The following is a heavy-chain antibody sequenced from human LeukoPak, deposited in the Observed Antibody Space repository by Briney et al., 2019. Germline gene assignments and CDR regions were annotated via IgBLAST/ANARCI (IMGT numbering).Heavy chain of an antibody. CDR3: ARGRFIRRFGELLYNLNGGYNWFDP. V-gene: IGHV1-69*04. CDR2: IIPILALA. J-gene: IGHJ5*02. Sequence: GASVKVSCMASGGTFSSYAISRVRQAPGQGLEWMGRIIPILALATYSQKFQGRVTITADKSTTTAYMELSSLRSEDTAVYYCARGRFIRRFGELLYNLNGGYNWFDPWGEGFTVTASS. D-gene: IGHD3-10*01. CDR1: GGTFSSYA.